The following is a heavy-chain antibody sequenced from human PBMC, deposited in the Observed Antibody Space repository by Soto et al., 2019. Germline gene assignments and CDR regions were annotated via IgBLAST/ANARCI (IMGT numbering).Heavy chain of an antibody. CDR2: ISGSGGGT. CDR1: GFTFSSYA. CDR3: AKFGMATTKRSPPYYIDY. V-gene: IGHV3-23*01. Sequence: PGGSLRLSCAASGFTFSSYAMSWVRQAPGKGLEWVSSISGSGGGTYYADSVKGRFTFSRDNSKNTLYLQMNSLRAEDTAVYYCAKFGMATTKRSPPYYIDYWGQGAMVNV. J-gene: IGHJ4*02. D-gene: IGHD1-1*01.